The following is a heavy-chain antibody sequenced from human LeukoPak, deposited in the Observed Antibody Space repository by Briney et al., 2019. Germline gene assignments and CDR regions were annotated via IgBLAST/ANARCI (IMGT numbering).Heavy chain of an antibody. CDR1: GFTFSSYA. D-gene: IGHD3-22*01. CDR3: ARDRQYYYDSSGCPRDGTFDY. Sequence: PGGSLRLSCAASGFTFSSYAMSWVRQAPGKGLEWVSSISSTGSDMYYADSVKGRFTISRDNAKNSLYLQMNSLRAEDTAVYYCARDRQYYYDSSGCPRDGTFDYWGQGTLVTVSS. CDR2: ISSTGSDM. J-gene: IGHJ4*02. V-gene: IGHV3-21*01.